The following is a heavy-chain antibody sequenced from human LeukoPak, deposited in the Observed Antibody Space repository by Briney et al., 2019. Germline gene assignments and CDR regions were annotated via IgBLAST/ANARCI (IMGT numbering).Heavy chain of an antibody. CDR2: IKQDGSEK. Sequence: QSGGSLRLSCAASGFTFSTSWMTWVRQAPGKGLEWVANIKQDGSEKYYVDSVKGRFTISRDNAKNSLYLQMNSLRAEDTAVYYCARDFPYYYDISGYYSDYWGQGILVTVSS. V-gene: IGHV3-7*01. D-gene: IGHD3-22*01. J-gene: IGHJ4*02. CDR1: GFTFSTSW. CDR3: ARDFPYYYDISGYYSDY.